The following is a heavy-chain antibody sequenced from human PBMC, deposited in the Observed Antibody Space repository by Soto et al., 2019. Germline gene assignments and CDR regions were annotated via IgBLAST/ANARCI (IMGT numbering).Heavy chain of an antibody. CDR3: ATTKGSLATYYYYGMDV. CDR2: ISSSSSYI. V-gene: IGHV3-21*01. Sequence: QXLSGAGSGFTFSSYSMNWGRQAPGKGLEWVSSISSSSSYIYYADSVKGRFTISRDNAKNSLYLQMNSLRAEDTAVYYCATTKGSLATYYYYGMDVWGQGTTVTVSS. CDR1: GFTFSSYS. J-gene: IGHJ6*02.